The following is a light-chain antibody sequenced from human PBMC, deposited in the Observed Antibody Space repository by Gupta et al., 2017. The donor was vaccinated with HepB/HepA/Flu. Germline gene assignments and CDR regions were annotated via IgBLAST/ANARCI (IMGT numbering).Light chain of an antibody. CDR1: QSISSY. V-gene: IGKV1-39*01. CDR3: QQGNSTRT. CDR2: AAS. J-gene: IGKJ1*01. Sequence: DIHMTQSPSSLPASVGDRVTITCRASQSISSYLNWYQQKTGKAPKLLIYAASSLQSVVPSRCSGSGGGTDFTLTSSRLQPEDFATYCWQQGNSTRTFGRGTKVEIK.